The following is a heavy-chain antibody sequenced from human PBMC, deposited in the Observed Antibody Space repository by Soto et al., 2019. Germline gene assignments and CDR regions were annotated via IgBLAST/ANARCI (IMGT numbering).Heavy chain of an antibody. D-gene: IGHD2-15*01. Sequence: EVQLLESGGGLVQPGGSLRLSCEASGFAFGTYVMSWVRQAPGKGLEWVLAISGRVNSTYYADSVKGRFTISRDNAKNTLYLQMTSLRAEDTAVYYCAKDIRSSGGRSPFDLWGQGTLVTVSS. V-gene: IGHV3-23*01. CDR2: ISGRVNST. CDR3: AKDIRSSGGRSPFDL. J-gene: IGHJ4*02. CDR1: GFAFGTYV.